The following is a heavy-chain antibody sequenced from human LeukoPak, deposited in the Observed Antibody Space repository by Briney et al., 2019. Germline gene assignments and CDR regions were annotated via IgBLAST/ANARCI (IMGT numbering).Heavy chain of an antibody. J-gene: IGHJ6*03. D-gene: IGHD1-1*01. Sequence: PSETLSLTCTVSGGSVSSSNYYWVWIRQPPGKELEWVGNIYCSGCTYYNPSLKSRVSISVDTSRNQFSLKLSSVTAADTSVYYCARSYWAGTTTRGYYYYMDVWGKGTTVTVS. CDR3: ARSYWAGTTTRGYYYYMDV. V-gene: IGHV4-39*01. CDR1: GGSVSSSNYY. CDR2: IYCSGCT.